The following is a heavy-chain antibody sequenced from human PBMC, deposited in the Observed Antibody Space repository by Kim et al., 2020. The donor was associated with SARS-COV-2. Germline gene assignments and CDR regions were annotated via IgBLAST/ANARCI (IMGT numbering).Heavy chain of an antibody. D-gene: IGHD3-10*01. CDR1: GFTFSSYA. CDR3: AKDLAELPLWFGERYYYYYYGMDV. Sequence: GGSLRLSCAASGFTFSSYAMSWVRQAPGKGLEWVSAISGSGGSTYYADSVKGRFTISRDNSKNTLYLQMNSLRAEDTAVYYCAKDLAELPLWFGERYYYYYYGMDVWGQGTTVTVSS. J-gene: IGHJ6*02. V-gene: IGHV3-23*01. CDR2: ISGSGGST.